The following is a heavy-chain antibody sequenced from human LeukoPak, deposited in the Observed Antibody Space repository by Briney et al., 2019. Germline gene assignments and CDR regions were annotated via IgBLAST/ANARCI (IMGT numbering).Heavy chain of an antibody. CDR1: GFTFSSYG. J-gene: IGHJ4*02. Sequence: GGSLRLSCAASGFTFSSYGMHWVRQTPGKGLEWVSALHDSGASTYYADSVKGRFTVSRDSSKNTLNLQMNSLRAEDTAVYYCAKVMQDRSMNMHFDYWGPGTQVTVSS. CDR2: LHDSGAST. V-gene: IGHV3-23*01. D-gene: IGHD5-18*01. CDR3: AKVMQDRSMNMHFDY.